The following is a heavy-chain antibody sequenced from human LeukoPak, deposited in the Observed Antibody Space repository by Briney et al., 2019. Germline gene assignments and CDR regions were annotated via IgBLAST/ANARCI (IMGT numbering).Heavy chain of an antibody. CDR1: GFTFSRFW. D-gene: IGHD2-2*01. CDR2: IKEDGSEK. V-gene: IGHV3-7*01. Sequence: GGSLRLSCAASGFTFSRFWMSWVRQAPGKGLARVANIKEDGSEKSYVDSVKGRFTISRDNAENSLYLEMNSLRAEDTAVYYCARQSRCSSTSCYAFDIWGQGTMVTVSS. CDR3: ARQSRCSSTSCYAFDI. J-gene: IGHJ3*02.